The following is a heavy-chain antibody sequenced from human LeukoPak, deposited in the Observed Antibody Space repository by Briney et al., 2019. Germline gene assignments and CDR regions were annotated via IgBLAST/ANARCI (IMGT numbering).Heavy chain of an antibody. CDR2: INPDTGGT. J-gene: IGHJ4*02. V-gene: IGHV1-2*02. CDR3: ATGERLVPAAMWFDY. CDR1: GYTFTDYY. Sequence: ASVKVSCKASGYTFTDYYMHWVRQAPGQGLEWMGRINPDTGGTNSAQRFQGRVTMTRDTSISTAYMELSRLRSDDTAVYYCATGERLVPAAMWFDYWGQGTLVTVSS. D-gene: IGHD2-2*01.